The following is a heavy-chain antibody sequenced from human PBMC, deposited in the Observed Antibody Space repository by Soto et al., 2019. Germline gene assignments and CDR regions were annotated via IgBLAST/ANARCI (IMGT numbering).Heavy chain of an antibody. CDR1: GFSVSANY. D-gene: IGHD3-16*01. Sequence: EVHLVESGGGLIQPGGSLRLSCAPSGFSVSANYMSWVRQAPGRGLECVSSIYSGGSTVYVDSVKGRFTISRDNSKNTLYLQMNSLRAEDTAVYYCARASSRWGSDAAHWGQGTLVTVSP. V-gene: IGHV3-53*01. J-gene: IGHJ1*01. CDR2: IYSGGST. CDR3: ARASSRWGSDAAH.